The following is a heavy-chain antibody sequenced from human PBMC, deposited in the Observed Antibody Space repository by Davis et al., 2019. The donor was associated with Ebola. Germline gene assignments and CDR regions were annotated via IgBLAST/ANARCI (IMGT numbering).Heavy chain of an antibody. V-gene: IGHV1-46*01. CDR1: GYIFTDYF. CDR2: INPSIGNT. Sequence: ASVKVSCKASGYIFTDYFMHWVRQAPGQGLEWMGLINPSIGNTSLAQKFQGRVSLTRDTSTRTVHMDLSSLKSDDTAMYYCASGEFVDFWGQGTLVTVSS. J-gene: IGHJ4*02. D-gene: IGHD3-10*01. CDR3: ASGEFVDF.